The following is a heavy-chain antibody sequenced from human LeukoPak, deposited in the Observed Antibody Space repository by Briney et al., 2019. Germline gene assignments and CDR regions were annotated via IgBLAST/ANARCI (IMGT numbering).Heavy chain of an antibody. J-gene: IGHJ1*01. CDR1: GYTLTDNY. CDR2: VDPEDGET. V-gene: IGHV1-69-2*01. CDR3: ATDLWNVAVVPSAMGFLGY. Sequence: GASVKISCKASGYTLTDNYMHWVQQAPGKGLEWVGRVDPEDGETEYADKFQGRATITADTSTDTAYMELSSLRSEDTAVYYCATDLWNVAVVPSAMGFLGYWGQGTLVTVSS. D-gene: IGHD2-2*01.